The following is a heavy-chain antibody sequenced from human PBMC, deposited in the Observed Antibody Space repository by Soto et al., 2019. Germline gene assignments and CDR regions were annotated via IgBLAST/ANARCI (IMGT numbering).Heavy chain of an antibody. V-gene: IGHV4-39*01. CDR1: GGSISSSSYY. CDR2: IYYSGST. CDR3: ARSRRANDFWSGYYYGMDV. D-gene: IGHD3-3*01. J-gene: IGHJ6*02. Sequence: PSETLSLTCTVSGGSISSSSYYWGWIRQPPGKGLEWIGSIYYSGSTYYNPSLKSRVTISVDTSKNQFSLKLSFVTAADTAVYYCARSRRANDFWSGYYYGMDVWGQGTTVTVSS.